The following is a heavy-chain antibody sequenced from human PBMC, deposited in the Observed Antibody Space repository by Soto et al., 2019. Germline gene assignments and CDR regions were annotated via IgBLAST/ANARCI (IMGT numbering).Heavy chain of an antibody. D-gene: IGHD3-10*01. CDR2: IRSKANSYAT. CDR3: TSCQVAARTGGFGEPYYIPYYYYGMDV. V-gene: IGHV3-73*01. CDR1: GFTFSGSA. Sequence: PGGSLRLSCAASGFTFSGSAMHWVRQASGTGLEWVGRIRSKANSYATAYAASVKGRFTISRDDSKNTAYLQMNSLKTEDTAVYYCTSCQVAARTGGFGEPYYIPYYYYGMDVWGQGTTVTVSS. J-gene: IGHJ6*02.